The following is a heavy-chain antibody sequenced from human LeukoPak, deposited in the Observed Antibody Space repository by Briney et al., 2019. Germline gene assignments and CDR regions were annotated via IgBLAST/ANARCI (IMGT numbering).Heavy chain of an antibody. V-gene: IGHV4-61*02. D-gene: IGHD2-2*02. CDR2: IHTSGST. J-gene: IGHJ4*02. CDR3: ASTVGYCSSILCYTIAS. CDR1: SVSISSGSYY. Sequence: SGTLSLTCTVSSVSISSGSYYWSWIRQPAGKGLEWIGRIHTSGSTNYNPSLKSRVTISVDTSKNQFSLKLSSVTAADTAMYYCASTVGYCSSILCYTIASWGQGTLVTVSS.